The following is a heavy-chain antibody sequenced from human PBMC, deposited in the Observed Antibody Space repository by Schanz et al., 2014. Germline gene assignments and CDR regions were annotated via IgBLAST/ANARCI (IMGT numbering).Heavy chain of an antibody. D-gene: IGHD3-10*01. V-gene: IGHV4-59*01. CDR3: ARGGYGSGSYREFGS. CDR1: GGSIRSYF. CDR2: IYYSGSS. Sequence: QVQLQESGPGLLKPSETLSLTCTVSGGSIRSYFWSWIRQPPGKGLEWIGYIYYSGSSDYNPSLKSRVAISVDTSKSQFSLKLSSVTAADTAVYYCARGGYGSGSYREFGSWGQGTRVTV. J-gene: IGHJ4*02.